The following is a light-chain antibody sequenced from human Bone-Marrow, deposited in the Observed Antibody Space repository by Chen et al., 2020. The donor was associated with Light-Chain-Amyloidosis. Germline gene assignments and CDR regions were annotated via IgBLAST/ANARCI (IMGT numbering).Light chain of an antibody. V-gene: IGKV3-20*01. CDR3: QQYGTSPLT. J-gene: IGKJ4*01. CDR1: QTISSNY. CDR2: GSS. Sequence: EIVLTQSPGTLSLSPGEGANLSCRASQTISSNYLTWYQQSCGQAPRLLIYGSSSRATGIPDRFTGSGSGTDFTLTINRLAPEDFAMYYCQQYGTSPLTFGGGTKVEIK.